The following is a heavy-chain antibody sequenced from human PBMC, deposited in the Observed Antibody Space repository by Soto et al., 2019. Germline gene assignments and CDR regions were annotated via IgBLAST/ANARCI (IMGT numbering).Heavy chain of an antibody. CDR1: GFTFSSYA. CDR3: AKLTVVPADYYYGMDV. CDR2: ISGSGGST. Sequence: PGGSLRLSCAASGFTFSSYAMSWVRQAPGKGLEWVSAISGSGGSTYYADSVKGRFTISRDNSENTLYLQMNSLRAEDTAVYYCAKLTVVPADYYYGMDVWGQGTTGTVSS. V-gene: IGHV3-23*01. D-gene: IGHD2-15*01. J-gene: IGHJ6*02.